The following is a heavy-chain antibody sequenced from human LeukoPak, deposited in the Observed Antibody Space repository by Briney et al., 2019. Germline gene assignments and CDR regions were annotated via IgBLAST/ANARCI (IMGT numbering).Heavy chain of an antibody. CDR1: GFTFSSYW. J-gene: IGHJ6*03. D-gene: IGHD6-13*01. Sequence: GGSLRLSYAASGFTFSSYWMSWVRQAPGKGLEWVANIKQDGSEKYYVDSVKGRFTISRDNAKNSLYLQMNSLRAEDTAVYYCARDLGYSSSWYDGPYMDVWGKGTTVTVSS. CDR2: IKQDGSEK. CDR3: ARDLGYSSSWYDGPYMDV. V-gene: IGHV3-7*01.